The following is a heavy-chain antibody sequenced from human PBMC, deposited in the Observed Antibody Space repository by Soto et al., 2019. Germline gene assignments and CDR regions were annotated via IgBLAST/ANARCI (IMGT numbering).Heavy chain of an antibody. CDR3: ARDPGYCSSTSCFDWFAP. Sequence: PSETLSLTCTVSGGSVSSGSYYWSWIRQPPGKGLEWIGYIYYSGSTNYNPSLKSRVTISVDTSKNQFSLKLSSVTAADTAVYYCARDPGYCSSTSCFDWFAPWGQGTLVTVS. D-gene: IGHD2-2*01. CDR1: GGSVSSGSYY. V-gene: IGHV4-61*01. J-gene: IGHJ5*02. CDR2: IYYSGST.